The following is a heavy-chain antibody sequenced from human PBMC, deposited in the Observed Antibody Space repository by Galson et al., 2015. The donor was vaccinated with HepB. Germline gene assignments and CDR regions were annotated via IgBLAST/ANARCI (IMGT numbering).Heavy chain of an antibody. CDR2: IAAGGPGT. CDR1: GFTLSSSE. D-gene: IGHD1-26*01. Sequence: SLRLSCAGSGFTLSSSEMSWFRLAPGKGLEWISFIAAGGPGTYYSQSVKGRFTISRDNSKNTAYLQMNSLRVEDTAVYYCVGGHLSVWGQGTTVTVSS. V-gene: IGHV3-23*01. J-gene: IGHJ6*02. CDR3: VGGHLSV.